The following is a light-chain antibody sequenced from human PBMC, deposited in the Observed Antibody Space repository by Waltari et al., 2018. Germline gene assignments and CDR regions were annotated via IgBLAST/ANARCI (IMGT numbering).Light chain of an antibody. Sequence: QSVLSQPPSASGTPGQRVTISCSGTNYNIGNNYVYWYHQLPGTAPNLLIYRNNRRPSGVPDRFSGSKSGTSASLAISGLRSEDEAHYYCASWDGSLGGVIFGGGTKLTVL. J-gene: IGLJ2*01. V-gene: IGLV1-47*01. CDR3: ASWDGSLGGVI. CDR2: RNN. CDR1: NYNIGNNY.